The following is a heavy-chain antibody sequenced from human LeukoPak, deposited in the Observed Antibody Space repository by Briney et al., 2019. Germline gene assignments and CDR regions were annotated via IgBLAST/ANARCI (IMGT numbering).Heavy chain of an antibody. V-gene: IGHV1-18*04. CDR2: ISAYNGNT. D-gene: IGHD3-22*01. Sequence: GESLKISCKGSGYSVTSYWIGWVRQAPGQGLEWMGWISAYNGNTNYAQKLQGRVTMTTDTSTSTAYMELRSLRSDDTAVYYCARARIGDSSGYYGWGQGTLVTVSS. J-gene: IGHJ4*02. CDR1: GYSVTSYW. CDR3: ARARIGDSSGYYG.